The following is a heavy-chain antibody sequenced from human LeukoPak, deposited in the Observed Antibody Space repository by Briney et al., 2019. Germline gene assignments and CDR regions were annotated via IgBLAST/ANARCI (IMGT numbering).Heavy chain of an antibody. Sequence: GGSLRLSCAASGFTFSSYAMHWVRQAPGKGLEWVAVISYDGSNKYYADSVKGRFTISRDNSKNTLYLQMNSLRAEDTAVYYCARDRAAGSTSSGGDYWGQGTLVTVSS. CDR3: ARDRAAGSTSSGGDY. CDR2: ISYDGSNK. J-gene: IGHJ4*02. CDR1: GFTFSSYA. D-gene: IGHD2-2*01. V-gene: IGHV3-30-3*01.